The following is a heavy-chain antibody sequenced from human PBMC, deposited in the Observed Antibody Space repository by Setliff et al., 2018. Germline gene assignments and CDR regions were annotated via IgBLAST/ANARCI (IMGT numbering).Heavy chain of an antibody. D-gene: IGHD6-13*01. J-gene: IGHJ4*02. CDR2: IYYSGST. Sequence: PSETLSLTCTVSGGSISSSSYYWGWIRQPPGKGLEWIGSIYYSGSTYYNPSLKSRVTISVDTSKNQFSLKLSSVTAADTAVYYCARLGMGSSWFQGYFDYWGQGTLVTSPQ. V-gene: IGHV4-39*01. CDR3: ARLGMGSSWFQGYFDY. CDR1: GGSISSSSYY.